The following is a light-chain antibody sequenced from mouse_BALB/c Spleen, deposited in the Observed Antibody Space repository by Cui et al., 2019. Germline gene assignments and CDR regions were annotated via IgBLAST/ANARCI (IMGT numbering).Light chain of an antibody. CDR3: LQHWNYPLT. CDR1: QNVRTA. CDR2: LAS. Sequence: DIVMTQSQKFMSTSVGDRVSITCKASQNVRTAVAWYQQKPGQSPKALIYLASNRHTGVHDRFTGSGSGTDFTLTISNVQSEDLADYFCLQHWNYPLTFGSGTKLEIK. V-gene: IGKV6-14*01. J-gene: IGKJ4*01.